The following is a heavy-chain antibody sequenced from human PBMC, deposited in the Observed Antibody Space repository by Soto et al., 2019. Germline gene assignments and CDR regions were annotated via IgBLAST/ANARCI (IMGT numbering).Heavy chain of an antibody. CDR1: GFTFRNYA. J-gene: IGHJ6*02. Sequence: QVQLLESGGGLVQPGGSLRLSCAASGFTFRNYAMTWARQAPGKGLEWVAVISYDGSNKYYADSVKGRFTISRDNSKNTLYLQMNSLRAEDTAVYYCAKGLGGSGWYPDYYYYGMDVWGQGTTVTVSS. D-gene: IGHD6-19*01. V-gene: IGHV3-30*18. CDR3: AKGLGGSGWYPDYYYYGMDV. CDR2: ISYDGSNK.